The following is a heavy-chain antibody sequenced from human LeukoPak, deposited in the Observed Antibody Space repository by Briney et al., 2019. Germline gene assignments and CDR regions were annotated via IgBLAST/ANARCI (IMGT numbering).Heavy chain of an antibody. V-gene: IGHV4-61*02. CDR1: GGSISSGSYY. D-gene: IGHD2-2*01. CDR2: IYTSAST. J-gene: IGHJ5*02. Sequence: SQTLSLTCTVSGGSISSGSYYWRWIRQPAGKGLEWIGRIYTSASTNYNPSLKSRVTISVDTSKNQFSLKLSSMTAADTAVYYCARLSYDWFDPWGQGTLVTVSS. CDR3: ARLSYDWFDP.